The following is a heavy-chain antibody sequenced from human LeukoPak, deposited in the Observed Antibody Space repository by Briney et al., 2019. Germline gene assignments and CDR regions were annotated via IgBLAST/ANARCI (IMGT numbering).Heavy chain of an antibody. V-gene: IGHV3-7*03. CDR2: MKQDGSEK. J-gene: IGHJ4*02. D-gene: IGHD4-17*01. Sequence: PGGSLRLSCVVSGFTFSSYWMSWVRQAPGQGLEWVANMKQDGSEKYYVDSAKGRFTISRDNAKNSLYLQMNSLRAEDTAVYYCAKAPKDYGDYVVSDYWGQGTLVTVSS. CDR1: GFTFSSYW. CDR3: AKAPKDYGDYVVSDY.